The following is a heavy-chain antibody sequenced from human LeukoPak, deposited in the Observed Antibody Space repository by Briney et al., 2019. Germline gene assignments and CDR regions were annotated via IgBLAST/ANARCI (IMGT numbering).Heavy chain of an antibody. J-gene: IGHJ5*02. D-gene: IGHD6-19*01. CDR1: GGSISTYY. Sequence: SETLSLTCTVSGGSISTYYWSWIRQPAGKGLEWIGRIYTSGNTDYNPSLKSRATMSVDTSKNQFSLELSSVTAADTAVYYCARDSSRGSNWFDPWGQGTLVTVSS. CDR3: ARDSSRGSNWFDP. CDR2: IYTSGNT. V-gene: IGHV4-4*07.